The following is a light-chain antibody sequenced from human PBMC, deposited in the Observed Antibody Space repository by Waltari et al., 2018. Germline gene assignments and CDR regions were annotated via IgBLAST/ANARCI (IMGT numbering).Light chain of an antibody. CDR1: QSVLCRTNNKNC. CDR3: QQYDSTPTWT. J-gene: IGKJ1*01. CDR2: WAS. V-gene: IGKV4-1*01. Sequence: DIVMTQSPDSLAVSLGERATINCKSSQSVLCRTNNKNCLAWYQQKPGQPPKLLIYWASTRECGVPDRFSGSGSGTDFTLTISSLQAEDVAVYYCQQYDSTPTWTFGQGTKVEIK.